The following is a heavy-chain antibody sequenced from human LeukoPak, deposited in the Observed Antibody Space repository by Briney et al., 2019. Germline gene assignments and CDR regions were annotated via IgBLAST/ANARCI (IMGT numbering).Heavy chain of an antibody. V-gene: IGHV3-48*03. Sequence: SGGSLRLSCAASGFSFSNYEMNWVRQAPGKGLEWVSYISSVGSTIYYADSVKGRFTISRDNAKNSLYLQMNSLRAEDTAVYYCAREIAPPGIYSFDCWGQGTLVTVSS. CDR3: AREIAPPGIYSFDC. D-gene: IGHD6-13*01. CDR2: ISSVGSTI. J-gene: IGHJ4*02. CDR1: GFSFSNYE.